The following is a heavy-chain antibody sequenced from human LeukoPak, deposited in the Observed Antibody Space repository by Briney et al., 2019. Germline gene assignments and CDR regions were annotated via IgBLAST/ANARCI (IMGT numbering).Heavy chain of an antibody. Sequence: GSLRLSCAASGFTFSSYSMNWVRQAPGKGLEWVSSISSSSSYIYYADSVKGRFTISRDNAKNSLYLQMNSLRAEDTAVYYCARDSSSGYAEYFQHWGQGTLVTVSS. D-gene: IGHD5-18*01. CDR1: GFTFSSYS. V-gene: IGHV3-21*01. CDR3: ARDSSSGYAEYFQH. J-gene: IGHJ1*01. CDR2: ISSSSSYI.